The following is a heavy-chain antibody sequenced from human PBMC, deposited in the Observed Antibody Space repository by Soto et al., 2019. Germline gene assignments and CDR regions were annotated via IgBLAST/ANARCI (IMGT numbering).Heavy chain of an antibody. CDR1: GGSISSSSYY. CDR2: IYYSGST. V-gene: IGHV4-39*01. Sequence: PSETLSLTCTVSGGSISSSSYYWGWIRQPPGKGLEWIGSIYYSGSTYYNPSLKSRVTISVDTSKNQFSLKLSSVTAADTAVYYYARGSESAYYDFWSGYYGVAWFDPWGQGTLVTVSS. J-gene: IGHJ5*02. D-gene: IGHD3-3*01. CDR3: ARGSESAYYDFWSGYYGVAWFDP.